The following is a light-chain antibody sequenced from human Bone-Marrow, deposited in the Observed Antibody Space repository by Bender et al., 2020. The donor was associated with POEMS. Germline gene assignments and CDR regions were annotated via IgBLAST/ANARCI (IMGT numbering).Light chain of an antibody. V-gene: IGLV3-1*01. CDR3: QAWDGSAI. CDR2: EDN. CDR1: RLGDKY. Sequence: SYDLTQPPSVSVSPGQTASIPCSGDRLGDKYVCWYQQRPGRSPVLVMYEDNKRPSGIPERFSGSNSGNTATLIISGAQMIDEADYYCQAWDGSAIFGGGTKLTVL. J-gene: IGLJ2*01.